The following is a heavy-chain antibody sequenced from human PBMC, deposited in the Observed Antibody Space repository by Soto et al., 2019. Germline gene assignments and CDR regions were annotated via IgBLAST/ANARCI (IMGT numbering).Heavy chain of an antibody. CDR1: GYTFTGYY. Sequence: ASVKVSCKASGYTFTGYYMHWVRQAPGPGLESMGWINPNSGGTNYAQTFQARVTMTTDTSISTAYIGLSSLRSDDTAAYYCASGRVPAAFFGDLDYWGQGTLVTV. V-gene: IGHV1-2*02. CDR2: INPNSGGT. CDR3: ASGRVPAAFFGDLDY. J-gene: IGHJ4*02. D-gene: IGHD2-2*01.